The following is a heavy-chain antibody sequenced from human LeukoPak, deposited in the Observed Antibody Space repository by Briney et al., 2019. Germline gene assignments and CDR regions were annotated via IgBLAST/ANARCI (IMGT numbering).Heavy chain of an antibody. CDR2: INSGGSST. D-gene: IGHD3-22*01. CDR1: GFTFSSYW. Sequence: GGSLRLSCAASGFTFSSYWMHWVRQAPGKGLVWVSRINSGGSSTSYADSVKGRFTISRDNSKNTLHLQMNSLRGKDTAIYYCAKVYDSSGYAPNDHWGQGTLVTVSS. V-gene: IGHV3-74*01. CDR3: AKVYDSSGYAPNDH. J-gene: IGHJ4*02.